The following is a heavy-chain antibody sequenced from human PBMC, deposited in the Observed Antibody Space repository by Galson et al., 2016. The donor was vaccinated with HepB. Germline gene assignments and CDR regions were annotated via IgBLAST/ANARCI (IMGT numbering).Heavy chain of an antibody. V-gene: IGHV4-61*08. CDR2: SESR. CDR3: ATYIEGAGGTGS. J-gene: IGHJ5*02. D-gene: IGHD3-16*01. Sequence: SETLSLTCTVSGGFVSSRGYHWSWIRQPPGKGLEWIGHSESRSYNPSLRSRVTISLDTSKNQFSLKLTSVTAADTAICFCATYIEGAGGTGSWGQGTLVIVSS. CDR1: GGFVSSRGYH.